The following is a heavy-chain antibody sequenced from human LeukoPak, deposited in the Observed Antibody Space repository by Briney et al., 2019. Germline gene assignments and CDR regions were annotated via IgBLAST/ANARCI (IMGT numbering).Heavy chain of an antibody. CDR3: AKDPYFDY. CDR1: GFTFSSYW. V-gene: IGHV3-74*01. Sequence: GGSLRLSCEVSGFTFSSYWIHWVRQAPGKGLVWVSRFSDDEGRTVYADSVKGRFTISRDNSKNTLYLQMNSLRAEDTAVYYCAKDPYFDYWGQGTLVTVSS. CDR2: FSDDEGRT. J-gene: IGHJ4*02.